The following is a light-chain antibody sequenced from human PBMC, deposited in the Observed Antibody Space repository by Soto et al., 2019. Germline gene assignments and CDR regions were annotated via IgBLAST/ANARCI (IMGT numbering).Light chain of an antibody. V-gene: IGKV3-20*01. CDR3: QQYGSSGT. Sequence: EIVLTQSPGTLSLSPGGRATLSCRASQSVSNNYLAWYQQKPGQAPRLLIYGASNRATGIPDRFSGSESGTDFTLTISRLEPEDFAVYYCQQYGSSGTFGQGTKVDIK. CDR1: QSVSNNY. J-gene: IGKJ1*01. CDR2: GAS.